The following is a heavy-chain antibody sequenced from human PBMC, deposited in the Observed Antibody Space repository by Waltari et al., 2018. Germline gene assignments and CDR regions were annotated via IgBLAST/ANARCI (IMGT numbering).Heavy chain of an antibody. D-gene: IGHD2-21*01. CDR1: GFTFDDYA. Sequence: EVQLVESGGGLVQPGRSLRLSCAAPGFTFDDYALHWVRQASGKGLEWVSGISWNSGSIGYADSVKGRFTISRDNAKNSLYLQMNSLRAEDTALYYCAKVGVVTDAFDIWGQGTMVTVSS. CDR2: ISWNSGSI. CDR3: AKVGVVTDAFDI. V-gene: IGHV3-9*01. J-gene: IGHJ3*02.